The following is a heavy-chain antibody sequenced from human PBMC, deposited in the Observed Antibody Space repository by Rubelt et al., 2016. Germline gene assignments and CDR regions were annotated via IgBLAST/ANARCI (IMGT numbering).Heavy chain of an antibody. CDR3: ARVMEAARGGMDV. Sequence: KGLEWVSVIYSGGSTYYADSVKGRFTVSRDNSKNTLYLQMNSLRAEDTAVYYCARVMEAARGGMDVWGQGTTVTVSS. V-gene: IGHV3-66*01. CDR2: IYSGGST. D-gene: IGHD2-8*01. J-gene: IGHJ6*02.